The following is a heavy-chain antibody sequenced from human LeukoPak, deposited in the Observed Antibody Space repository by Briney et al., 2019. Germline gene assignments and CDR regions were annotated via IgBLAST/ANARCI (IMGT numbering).Heavy chain of an antibody. J-gene: IGHJ4*02. CDR1: GGSISSGSYY. Sequence: PSQTLSLTCTVSGGSISSGSYYWSWIRQPAGKGLEWIGRIYTSGSTNYNPSLKSRVTISVDTSKNQFSLKLSSVTAADTAVYYCARDNYDFWSGYYHFDYWGQGTLVTVSS. CDR3: ARDNYDFWSGYYHFDY. V-gene: IGHV4-61*02. CDR2: IYTSGST. D-gene: IGHD3-3*01.